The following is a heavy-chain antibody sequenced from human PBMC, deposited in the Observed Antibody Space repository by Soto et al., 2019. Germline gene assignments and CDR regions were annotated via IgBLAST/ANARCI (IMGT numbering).Heavy chain of an antibody. CDR2: ISAYNGNT. D-gene: IGHD2-2*01. J-gene: IGHJ6*03. CDR1: GYTFTSYG. Sequence: QVQLVQSGAEVKKPGASVKVSCKASGYTFTSYGISWVRQAPGQGLEWMGWISAYNGNTNYAQKVQGRVTMTTDASTSTADMELSSLISDDTAVYYCARRSTSWMYYYMHVWGKGTTVTVSS. CDR3: ARRSTSWMYYYMHV. V-gene: IGHV1-18*01.